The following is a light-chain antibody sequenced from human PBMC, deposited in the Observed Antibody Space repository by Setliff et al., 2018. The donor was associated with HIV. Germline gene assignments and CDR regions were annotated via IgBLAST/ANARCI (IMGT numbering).Light chain of an antibody. CDR2: GAS. V-gene: IGKV3-20*01. Sequence: EIVLTQSPGTLSLSPGERATLSCRASQSVSSSYLAWYQQKPGQAPRLLIYGASSRATGIPVRFSGSGSGTDFTLTISRLEPADFAVYYCQHYDTSLCSFGQGTKVDIK. J-gene: IGKJ2*04. CDR1: QSVSSSY. CDR3: QHYDTSLCS.